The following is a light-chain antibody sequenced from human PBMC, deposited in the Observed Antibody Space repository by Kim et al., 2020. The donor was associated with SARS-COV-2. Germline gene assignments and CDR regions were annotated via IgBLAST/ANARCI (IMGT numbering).Light chain of an antibody. CDR1: TSNIGYNY. Sequence: GQRVPISCSGSTSNIGYNYVSWYQQPPGTAPKTLINRNTLRPSGVPDRFSGSKSGNSASLAISGLRSEDEAEYYCAAWDDSLRGPVFGGGTQLTVL. V-gene: IGLV1-47*01. J-gene: IGLJ2*01. CDR3: AAWDDSLRGPV. CDR2: RNT.